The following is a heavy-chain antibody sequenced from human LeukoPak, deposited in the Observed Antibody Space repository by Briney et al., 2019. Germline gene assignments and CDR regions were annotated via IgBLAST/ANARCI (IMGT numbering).Heavy chain of an antibody. J-gene: IGHJ4*02. D-gene: IGHD1-26*01. Sequence: GGSLRLSCAASGFTFTDYWMTWVRQVPGKGLEWVANIHKAGTESYYVDSVKGRFAISRDNAKNSLYLQLSSLRVDDTAVYYCARVGTWELQRVFDYWGRGTLVTVSS. CDR3: ARVGTWELQRVFDY. CDR1: GFTFTDYW. V-gene: IGHV3-7*01. CDR2: IHKAGTES.